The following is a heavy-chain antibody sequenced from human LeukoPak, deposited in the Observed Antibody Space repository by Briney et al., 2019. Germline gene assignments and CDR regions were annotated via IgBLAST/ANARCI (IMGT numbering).Heavy chain of an antibody. CDR1: GVSISGSS. D-gene: IGHD4-17*01. Sequence: SETLSLTCTVSGVSISGSSWSWIRQPPGKGLEWIAYMYNSGSTNYTPSLKSRVTISVDTSKKQFSLKLSSLTAGDTAIYYCARGIESYGDYGYWGQGILVTVSS. CDR2: MYNSGST. CDR3: ARGIESYGDYGY. J-gene: IGHJ4*02. V-gene: IGHV4-59*01.